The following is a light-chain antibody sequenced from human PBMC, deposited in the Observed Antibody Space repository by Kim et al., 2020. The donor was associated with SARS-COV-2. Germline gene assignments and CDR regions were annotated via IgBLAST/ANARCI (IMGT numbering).Light chain of an antibody. CDR3: QAWDSSSDV. Sequence: VTTGQTTSMTCSGDKLGDRCACRNQRKPGQSTMLGINQDSKRPSGITERFSGANTGNTATLTVSGNEAMDEAGYYWQAWDSSSDVFGTGTKVTVL. J-gene: IGLJ1*01. CDR1: KLGDRC. CDR2: QDS. V-gene: IGLV3-1*01.